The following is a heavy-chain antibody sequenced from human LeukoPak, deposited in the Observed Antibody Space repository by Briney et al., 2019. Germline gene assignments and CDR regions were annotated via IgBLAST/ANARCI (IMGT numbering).Heavy chain of an antibody. CDR2: IIPIFGTA. CDR3: ARGGISIFGVVIYMDV. CDR1: GGTFSSYA. J-gene: IGHJ6*03. Sequence: SVKVSCKASGGTFSSYAIGWVRQAPGQGLEWMGGIIPIFGTANYAQKFQGRVTITADESTSTAYMELSSLRSEDTAVYYCARGGISIFGVVIYMDVWGKGTTVTVSS. V-gene: IGHV1-69*13. D-gene: IGHD3-3*01.